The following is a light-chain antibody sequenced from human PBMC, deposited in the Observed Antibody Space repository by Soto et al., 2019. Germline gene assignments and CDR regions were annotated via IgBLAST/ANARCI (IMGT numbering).Light chain of an antibody. Sequence: DMQMTQSPSSLSASVGDTITITCRASQSSASYLTWYQQKPGKAPRLLIYAASSWQSGAPSRFSGSGSGTDFTLTISSLQPEDFATYYCQQSYSTPQTFGQGTKVDIK. CDR3: QQSYSTPQT. V-gene: IGKV1-39*01. CDR1: QSSASY. J-gene: IGKJ1*01. CDR2: AAS.